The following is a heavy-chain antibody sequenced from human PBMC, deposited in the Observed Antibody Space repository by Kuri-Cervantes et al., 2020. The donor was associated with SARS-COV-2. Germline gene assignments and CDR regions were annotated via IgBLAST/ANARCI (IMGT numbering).Heavy chain of an antibody. D-gene: IGHD3-9*01. CDR1: GFTLETYR. CDR2: ISHDGEIK. J-gene: IGHJ4*02. CDR3: ARGPLRGGLRRDFDWIPRY. Sequence: GESLKISCVGYGFTLETYRVFWVRQAPCKGLQWVADISHDGEIKNYADSVRGRFTISRDNAKNTLYLQMNSLRAEDTAVYYCARGPLRGGLRRDFDWIPRYWGQGTLVTVSS. V-gene: IGHV3-30*07.